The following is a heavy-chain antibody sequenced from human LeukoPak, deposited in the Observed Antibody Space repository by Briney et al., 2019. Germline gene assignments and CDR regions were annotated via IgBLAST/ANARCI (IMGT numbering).Heavy chain of an antibody. CDR2: FDHEDSET. CDR3: ATDKRIAVAGTNYYYGMDV. V-gene: IGHV1-24*01. J-gene: IGHJ6*02. D-gene: IGHD6-19*01. CDR1: GYTLTELY. Sequence: ASVRVSCKVSGYTLTELYMHWVRQAPGKGLEWMGGFDHEDSETIYAQKFQGRVTMTEDTSTDTAYMELSSLRSEDTAVYYCATDKRIAVAGTNYYYGMDVWCQGTTVTVSS.